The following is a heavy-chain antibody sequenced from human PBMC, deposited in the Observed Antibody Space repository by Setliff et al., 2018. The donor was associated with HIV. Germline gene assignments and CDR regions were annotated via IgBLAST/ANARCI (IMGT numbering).Heavy chain of an antibody. CDR1: GGSISSSSYY. V-gene: IGHV4-39*07. Sequence: PSEILSLTCTVSGGSISSSSYYWGCIRQPPGKGLEWIGSIYYSGSTNYNPSLRSRVTISVDTSKNHFSLRLSSVTAADTAVYYCARGEFYCGTDCYWSSFDYWGQGILVTVSS. D-gene: IGHD2-21*02. CDR3: ARGEFYCGTDCYWSSFDY. CDR2: IYYSGST. J-gene: IGHJ4*02.